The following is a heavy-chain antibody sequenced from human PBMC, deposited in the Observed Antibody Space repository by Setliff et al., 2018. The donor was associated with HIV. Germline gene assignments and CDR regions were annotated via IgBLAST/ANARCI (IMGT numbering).Heavy chain of an antibody. J-gene: IGHJ4*02. Sequence: PSETLSLTCTVSGGSITTTNYYWGWVRQSPGKGLEWIGVIYYRGSAHYNLSLQSPVTLSVDTSKNSFSLHLTSVTAADTAVYFCARARGPPLPVLDFWGPGTLVTVSS. V-gene: IGHV4-39*07. CDR2: IYYRGSA. CDR3: ARARGPPLPVLDF. D-gene: IGHD3-10*01. CDR1: GGSITTTNYY.